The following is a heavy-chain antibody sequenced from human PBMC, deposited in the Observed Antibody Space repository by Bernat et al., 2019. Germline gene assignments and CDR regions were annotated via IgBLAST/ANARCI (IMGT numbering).Heavy chain of an antibody. CDR1: GFTFSSYG. CDR2: ISYDGSNK. V-gene: IGHV3-30*18. Sequence: QVQLVESGGGVVQPGRSLRLSCAASGFTFSSYGMHWVRQAPGKGLEWVAVISYDGSNKYYADSVKGRFTISRDNSKNTLYLQMNSLRAEDTAVYYCAKGFMGAFDIWGQGTMVTVSS. D-gene: IGHD3-10*01. J-gene: IGHJ3*02. CDR3: AKGFMGAFDI.